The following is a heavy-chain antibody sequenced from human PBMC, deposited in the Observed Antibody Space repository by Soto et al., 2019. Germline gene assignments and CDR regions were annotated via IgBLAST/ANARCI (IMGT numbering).Heavy chain of an antibody. CDR3: ARLYYYDSSGYSLLGMDV. CDR1: GYSFTSYW. CDR2: IDPSDSYT. Sequence: GESQKISCKGSGYSFTSYWISWVRQMPGKGLEWMGRIDPSDSYTNYSPSFQGHVTISADKSISTAYLQWSSLKASDTAMYYCARLYYYDSSGYSLLGMDVWGQGTTVTVSS. J-gene: IGHJ6*02. D-gene: IGHD3-22*01. V-gene: IGHV5-10-1*01.